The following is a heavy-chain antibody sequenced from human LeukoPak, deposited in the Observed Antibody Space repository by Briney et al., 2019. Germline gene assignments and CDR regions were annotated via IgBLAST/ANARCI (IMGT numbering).Heavy chain of an antibody. D-gene: IGHD2-15*01. CDR3: AKNGDRGAYCTGGTCYPYFYYYMDV. CDR1: GFTFSSYS. CDR2: ISSTGGTT. V-gene: IGHV3-23*01. J-gene: IGHJ6*03. Sequence: GGSLRLSCAASGFTFSSYSMNWVRQAPGKGLEWVSSISSTGGTTYYADSVKGRFTISRDNSKNTLYLQMNSLRAEDTAIYYCAKNGDRGAYCTGGTCYPYFYYYMDVWGKGTTVTI.